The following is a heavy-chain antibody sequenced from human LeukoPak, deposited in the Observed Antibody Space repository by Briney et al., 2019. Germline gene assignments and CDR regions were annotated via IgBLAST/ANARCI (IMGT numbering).Heavy chain of an antibody. J-gene: IGHJ4*02. CDR3: TRDRAADY. Sequence: GMSLRLSCAASGFTFSNYGMHWVRQAPGKGLEWVAVIWYDGINKYYADSVKGRYTISRDNSKNTLYLQMNSLRAEDTAVYYCTRDRAADYWGQGTLVTVSS. CDR1: GFTFSNYG. V-gene: IGHV3-33*01. CDR2: IWYDGINK. D-gene: IGHD3-10*01.